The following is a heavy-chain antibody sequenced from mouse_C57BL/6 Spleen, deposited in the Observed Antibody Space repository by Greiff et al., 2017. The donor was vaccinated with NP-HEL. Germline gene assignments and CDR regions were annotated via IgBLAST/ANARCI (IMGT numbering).Heavy chain of an antibody. Sequence: EVKLMESGPGLVKPSQSLSLTCSVTGHSITSGYYWNWIRQFPGNKLEWMGYISYDGSNNYNPSLKNRISITRDTSTNQFFLKLNSVTTEDTATYYSARGDYYEDFDYWGQGTTLTVSS. CDR3: ARGDYYEDFDY. CDR1: GHSITSGYY. D-gene: IGHD1-1*01. V-gene: IGHV3-6*01. J-gene: IGHJ2*01. CDR2: ISYDGSN.